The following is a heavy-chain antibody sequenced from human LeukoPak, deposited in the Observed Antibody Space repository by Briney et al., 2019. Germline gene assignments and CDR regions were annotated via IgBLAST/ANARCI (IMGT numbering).Heavy chain of an antibody. D-gene: IGHD5-18*01. CDR3: ARVLPGDGYSYGY. CDR1: GYTFTDYY. Sequence: ASVKVSCNTSGYTFTDYYMHWVRQAPGQGLEYMGWINPNSGGTDYAQKFQGRVTMTRDSSISTAYMELSRLRSDDTAVYYCARVLPGDGYSYGYWGQGTLVIVSS. J-gene: IGHJ4*02. V-gene: IGHV1-2*02. CDR2: INPNSGGT.